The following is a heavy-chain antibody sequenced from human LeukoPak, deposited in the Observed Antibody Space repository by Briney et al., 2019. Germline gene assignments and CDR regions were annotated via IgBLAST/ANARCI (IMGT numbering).Heavy chain of an antibody. Sequence: PGGSLRLSCAASGFTFSSFAIHWVRQAPGMGLEWVAVISHDGTRAYYAYSVEGRFTISRDSSKNTVFLQMNSLRPDDTAVYYCARDGDSGYDSVGAHFDYWGRGTLVTVSS. CDR1: GFTFSSFA. V-gene: IGHV3-30*04. J-gene: IGHJ4*02. D-gene: IGHD5-12*01. CDR2: ISHDGTRA. CDR3: ARDGDSGYDSVGAHFDY.